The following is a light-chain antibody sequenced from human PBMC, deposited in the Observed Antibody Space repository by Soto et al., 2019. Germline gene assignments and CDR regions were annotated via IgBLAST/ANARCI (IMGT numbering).Light chain of an antibody. CDR3: QQYNDWPPA. CDR1: QDIAAY. CDR2: AAS. J-gene: IGKJ4*01. Sequence: DIQVTQSPSSVSASVGDRVTITCRASQDIAAYLAWYQHKPGRAPELLIHAASSLQSGVPSRFSGSGSGTDFTLTINSLQPEDFAVYYCQQYNDWPPAFGGGTKVDIK. V-gene: IGKV1D-12*01.